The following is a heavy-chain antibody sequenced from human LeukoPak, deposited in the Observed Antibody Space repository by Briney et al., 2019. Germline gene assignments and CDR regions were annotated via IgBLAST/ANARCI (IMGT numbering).Heavy chain of an antibody. CDR3: ARHERKGLLVGQQLANFDC. J-gene: IGHJ4*02. CDR2: IYYSGST. V-gene: IGHV4-39*01. D-gene: IGHD6-13*01. CDR1: GGSISSSSYY. Sequence: PSETLSLTCTVSGGSISSSSYYWGWIRQPPGKGLEWIGSIYYSGSTYYNPSLKSRVTISVDTSKNQFSLKLSSVTAADTAVYYCARHERKGLLVGQQLANFDCWGQGTLVTVSS.